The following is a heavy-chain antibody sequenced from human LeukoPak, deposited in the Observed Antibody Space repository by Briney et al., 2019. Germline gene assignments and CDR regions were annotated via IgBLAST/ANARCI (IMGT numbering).Heavy chain of an antibody. Sequence: GGSLRLSCAASGFTFSSYAMHWVGQAPGKGLEWVAVTSYDGSNKYYADSVKGRFTISRDNSKNTLYLQMNSLRAEDTAVYYCARERRYSGYDPRPGYYFDYWGQGTLVTVSS. D-gene: IGHD5-12*01. CDR3: ARERRYSGYDPRPGYYFDY. V-gene: IGHV3-30-3*01. J-gene: IGHJ4*02. CDR2: TSYDGSNK. CDR1: GFTFSSYA.